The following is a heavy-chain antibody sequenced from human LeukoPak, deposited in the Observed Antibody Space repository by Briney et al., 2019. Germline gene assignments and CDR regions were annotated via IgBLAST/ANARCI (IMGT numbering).Heavy chain of an antibody. V-gene: IGHV4-59*01. Sequence: SETLSLTCTVSGGSIISYYWSWIRQPPGKGLEWIGYIYYSGSTNYNPSLKSRVTISVDTSKNQFSLKLSSVTAADTAVYYCAGSQYDSSGYYYVKDAFDIWGQGTMVTVSS. D-gene: IGHD3-22*01. CDR2: IYYSGST. CDR3: AGSQYDSSGYYYVKDAFDI. CDR1: GGSIISYY. J-gene: IGHJ3*02.